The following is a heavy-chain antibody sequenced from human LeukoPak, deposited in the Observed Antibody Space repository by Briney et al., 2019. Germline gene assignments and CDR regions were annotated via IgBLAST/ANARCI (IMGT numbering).Heavy chain of an antibody. Sequence: SETLSLTCTVSGGSISSSSYYWGWIRQPPGKGLEWIGSIYYSGSTYYNPSLKSRVTISVDTSKNQFSLRLSSVTAADTAVYYCARGTLSYGFDYWGQGTLVTVSS. CDR2: IYYSGST. D-gene: IGHD5-18*01. J-gene: IGHJ4*02. CDR1: GGSISSSSYY. V-gene: IGHV4-39*01. CDR3: ARGTLSYGFDY.